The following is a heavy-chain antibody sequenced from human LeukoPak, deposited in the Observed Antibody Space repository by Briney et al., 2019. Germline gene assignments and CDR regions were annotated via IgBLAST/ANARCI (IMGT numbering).Heavy chain of an antibody. J-gene: IGHJ6*02. D-gene: IGHD3/OR15-3a*01. Sequence: GESLKISCQGSGYRFISYWIGWVRQMPGKGLEWMGIIYPGDSDTRYSPSFQGQVTISADKSVSTAYLQWSSLKASDTAMYYCARGRPSTPPGLYGMDVWGQGTTVTVSS. CDR3: ARGRPSTPPGLYGMDV. V-gene: IGHV5-51*01. CDR1: GYRFISYW. CDR2: IYPGDSDT.